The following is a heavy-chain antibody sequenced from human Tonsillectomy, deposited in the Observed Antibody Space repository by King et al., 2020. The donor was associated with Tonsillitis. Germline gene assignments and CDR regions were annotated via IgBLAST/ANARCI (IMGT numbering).Heavy chain of an antibody. V-gene: IGHV3-66*01. D-gene: IGHD1-14*01. CDR2: IYSGGST. CDR3: VRKFRTADPFDY. J-gene: IGHJ4*02. Sequence: VQLVESGGGLVQPGGSLRLSCAASGFTVSSNYMSWVRQAPGKGLEWVSIIYSGGSTYYADSVKGRFIISSDNSKNTLYLQMNSLRAEATAVYYCVRKFRTADPFDYWGQGTLVTVSS. CDR1: GFTVSSNY.